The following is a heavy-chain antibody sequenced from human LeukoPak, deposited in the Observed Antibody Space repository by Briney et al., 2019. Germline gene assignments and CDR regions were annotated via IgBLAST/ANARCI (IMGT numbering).Heavy chain of an antibody. V-gene: IGHV4-59*01. CDR3: ARRYGSGSSGTFDY. D-gene: IGHD3-10*01. CDR1: GGSISSYY. Sequence: PSETLSLTCTVSGGSISSYYWSWIRQPPGKGLEWIGYIYYSGSTNYNPSLKSRVTISVETSKNQFSLKLSSVTAADTAVYYCARRYGSGSSGTFDYWGQGTLVTVSS. J-gene: IGHJ4*02. CDR2: IYYSGST.